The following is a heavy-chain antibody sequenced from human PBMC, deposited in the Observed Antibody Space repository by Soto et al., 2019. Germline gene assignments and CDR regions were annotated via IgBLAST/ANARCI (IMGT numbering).Heavy chain of an antibody. D-gene: IGHD2-2*01. CDR3: ARDGIVVVPAADGFPPNYYYYYGMDV. V-gene: IGHV3-33*01. CDR1: GFTFSSYG. J-gene: IGHJ6*02. Sequence: GGSLRLSCAASGFTFSSYGMHWVRQAPGKGLEWVVVIWYDGSNKYYADSVKGRFTISRDNSKNTLYLQMNSLRAEDTAVYYCARDGIVVVPAADGFPPNYYYYYGMDVWGQGTTVTVSS. CDR2: IWYDGSNK.